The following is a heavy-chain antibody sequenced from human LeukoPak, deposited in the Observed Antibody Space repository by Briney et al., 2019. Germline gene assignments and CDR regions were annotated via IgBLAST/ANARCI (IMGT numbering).Heavy chain of an antibody. Sequence: GGSLRLSCAASGLTFSSYSMNWVRQAPGKGLEWVSSISSSSSYTYYADSVKGRFTISRDNAKNSLYLQMNSLRAEDTAVYYCARVEWELLGLRFWGQGTLVTVSS. J-gene: IGHJ4*02. V-gene: IGHV3-21*01. CDR2: ISSSSSYT. CDR3: ARVEWELLGLRF. D-gene: IGHD1-26*01. CDR1: GLTFSSYS.